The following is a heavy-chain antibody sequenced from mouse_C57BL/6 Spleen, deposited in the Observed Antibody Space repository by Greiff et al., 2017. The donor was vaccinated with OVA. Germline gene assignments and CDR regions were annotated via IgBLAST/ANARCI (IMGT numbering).Heavy chain of an antibody. J-gene: IGHJ2*01. CDR3: ARRGDGYPFDY. D-gene: IGHD2-3*01. V-gene: IGHV1-64*01. CDR1: GYTFTSYW. CDR2: IHPNSGST. Sequence: QVQLKQPGAELVKPGASVKLSCKASGYTFTSYWMHWVKQRPGQGLEWIGMIHPNSGSTNYNEKFKSKATLTVDKSSSTAYMQLSSLTSEDSAVYYCARRGDGYPFDYWGQGTTLTVSS.